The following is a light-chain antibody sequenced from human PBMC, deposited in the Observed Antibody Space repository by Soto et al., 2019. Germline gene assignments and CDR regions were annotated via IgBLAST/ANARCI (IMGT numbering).Light chain of an antibody. CDR2: GAS. CDR3: QQYGRSPGT. Sequence: EIVLTQSPATLSLSLGERATLTCRASQSVGGTYLAWYQQKPGQAPRLLISGASRRATDIPDRFSGSGSETDFTLTISRLEPEDFAVYHCQQYGRSPGTFGQGTKLEI. J-gene: IGKJ2*01. CDR1: QSVGGTY. V-gene: IGKV3-20*01.